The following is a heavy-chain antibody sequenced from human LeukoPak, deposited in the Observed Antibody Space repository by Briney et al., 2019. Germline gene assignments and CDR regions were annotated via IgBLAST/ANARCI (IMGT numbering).Heavy chain of an antibody. CDR3: ARGLTPDY. V-gene: IGHV4-39*01. D-gene: IGHD3/OR15-3a*01. Sequence: SETLSLTCTVSGGSISSSSYYWGWIRQPPGKGLEWIRSIHYSGSTYYNPSLKSRVTISVDTSKNQFSLKLSSVTAADTAVYYCARGLTPDYWGQGTLVTVSS. CDR2: IHYSGST. J-gene: IGHJ4*02. CDR1: GGSISSSSYY.